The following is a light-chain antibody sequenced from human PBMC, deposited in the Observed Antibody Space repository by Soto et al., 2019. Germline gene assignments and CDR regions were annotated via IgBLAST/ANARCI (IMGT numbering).Light chain of an antibody. V-gene: IGKV3-20*01. CDR1: QSVSSSY. J-gene: IGKJ2*01. CDR3: QQYGSSALYT. CDR2: GAS. Sequence: EIVLTQSPGTLSLSPGERATLSCRASQSVSSSYLAWYQQKPGQAPRLLIYGASGRATGIPDRFSGSGSGTAFTLTISRLEPEDFAVYYCQQYGSSALYTFGQGTKLEMK.